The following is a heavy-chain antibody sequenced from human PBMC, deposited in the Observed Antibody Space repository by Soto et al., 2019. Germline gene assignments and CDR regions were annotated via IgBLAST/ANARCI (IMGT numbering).Heavy chain of an antibody. CDR2: IYYSGST. CDR1: GGSISSYY. Sequence: QVQLQESGPGLVKPSETLSLTCTVSGGSISSYYWSWIRQPPGKGLEWIGYIYYSGSTTYNPSLKSRVTIALDTSTIPFSLKLSSVTAADTALYYCARGKQFGEFDYWGQGTVVSVSS. J-gene: IGHJ4*02. CDR3: ARGKQFGEFDY. D-gene: IGHD3-10*01. V-gene: IGHV4-59*01.